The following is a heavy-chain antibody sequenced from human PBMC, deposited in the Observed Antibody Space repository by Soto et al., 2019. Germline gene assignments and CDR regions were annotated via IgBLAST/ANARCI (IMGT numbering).Heavy chain of an antibody. CDR1: GGTFSSYA. CDR3: ARTTPWGSGWYGCLDY. D-gene: IGHD6-19*01. Sequence: QVQLVQSGAEVKKPGSSVKVSCKASGGTFSSYAISWVRQAPGQGLEWMGGIIPIFGTANYAQKFQGRVTSTADKSTSTAYMELSSLRSEDTAVYYCARTTPWGSGWYGCLDYWGQGTLVTVSS. V-gene: IGHV1-69*06. CDR2: IIPIFGTA. J-gene: IGHJ4*02.